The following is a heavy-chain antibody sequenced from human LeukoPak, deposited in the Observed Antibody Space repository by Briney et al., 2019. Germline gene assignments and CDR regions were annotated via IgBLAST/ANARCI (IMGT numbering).Heavy chain of an antibody. J-gene: IGHJ4*02. V-gene: IGHV4-38-2*02. CDR1: GYSISSGYY. D-gene: IGHD1-26*01. CDR3: AREEALGSGSFDY. Sequence: SETLSLTCTVSGYSISSGYYWGWIRQPPGKGLEWIGRIYTSGSTNYNPSLKSRVTMSVDTSKNQFSLKLSSVTAADTAVYYCAREEALGSGSFDYWGQGTLVTVSS. CDR2: IYTSGST.